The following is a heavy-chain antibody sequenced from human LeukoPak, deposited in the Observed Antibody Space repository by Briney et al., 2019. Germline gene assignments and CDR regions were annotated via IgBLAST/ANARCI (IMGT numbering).Heavy chain of an antibody. J-gene: IGHJ4*02. CDR1: GFTFSSYG. V-gene: IGHV3-30*18. Sequence: GGSLRLSCAASGFTFSSYGMHWVRQAPGKGLEWVGVISYDGSNKYYADSVKGRFTISRDNSKNTLYLQMNSLRAEDTAVYYCAKDQQGYYYGSGSQIDYWGQGTLVTVSS. CDR2: ISYDGSNK. CDR3: AKDQQGYYYGSGSQIDY. D-gene: IGHD3-10*01.